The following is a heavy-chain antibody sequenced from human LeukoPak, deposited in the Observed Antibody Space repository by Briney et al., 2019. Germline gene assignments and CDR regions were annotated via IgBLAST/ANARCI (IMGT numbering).Heavy chain of an antibody. CDR3: ARDSSSGSYTFDY. CDR2: INPNSGGT. Sequence: GASVTVSCKASGYTFTGYYMHWVRQAPGQGLEWMGWINPNSGGTNYAQKFQGRVTMTRDTSISTAYMELSRLSSDDTAVYYCARDSSSGSYTFDYWGQGTLVTVSS. J-gene: IGHJ4*02. V-gene: IGHV1-2*02. CDR1: GYTFTGYY. D-gene: IGHD1-26*01.